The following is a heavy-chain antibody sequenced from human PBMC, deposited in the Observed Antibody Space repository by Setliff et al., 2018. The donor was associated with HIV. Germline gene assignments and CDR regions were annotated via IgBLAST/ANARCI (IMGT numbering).Heavy chain of an antibody. CDR3: TGPRGDEAFDI. Sequence: WASVKVSCKASGGTSKTNAINWVRQAPGRGLEWMGQIISILDITDYAQKFQGRLTITADESTSTMYMELSGLRSEDTAVYYCTGPRGDEAFDIWGQGTKVTVSS. CDR2: IISILDIT. CDR1: GGTSKTNA. D-gene: IGHD3-10*01. J-gene: IGHJ3*02. V-gene: IGHV1-69*10.